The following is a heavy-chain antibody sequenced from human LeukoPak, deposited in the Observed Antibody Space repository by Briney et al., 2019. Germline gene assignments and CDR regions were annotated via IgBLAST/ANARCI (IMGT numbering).Heavy chain of an antibody. V-gene: IGHV4-39*01. J-gene: IGHJ5*02. CDR2: IYYSGST. CDR1: VGSISGSSYY. CDR3: AKHYGP. D-gene: IGHD3-10*01. Sequence: SETLSLTCTVSVGSISGSSYYWGWIRQPPGKGLEWIGSIYYSGSTYYNPSLKSRVTISVDTSKNQFSLKLNSVTATDTAVYYRAKHYGPWAQGTLVTVSS.